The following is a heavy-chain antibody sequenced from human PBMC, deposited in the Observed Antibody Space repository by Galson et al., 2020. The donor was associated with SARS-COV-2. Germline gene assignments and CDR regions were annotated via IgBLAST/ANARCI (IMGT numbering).Heavy chain of an antibody. D-gene: IGHD2-21*01. V-gene: IGHV4-59*01. J-gene: IGHJ5*02. CDR3: ASTRVVIGSRAGTWFGP. CDR2: SSYSGNS. Sequence: SETLSLTCTVSGGSIIGYYWSWIRQPPGKGLEWLGSSSYSGNSKYNPSLESRVTISVDTSKSQFSLNLTSVTAADTAVYYCASTRVVIGSRAGTWFGPWGQGTLVTVSS. CDR1: GGSIIGYY.